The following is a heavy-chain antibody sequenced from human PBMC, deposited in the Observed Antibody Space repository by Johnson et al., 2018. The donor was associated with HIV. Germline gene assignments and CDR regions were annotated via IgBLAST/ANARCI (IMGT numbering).Heavy chain of an antibody. V-gene: IGHV3-30-3*01. Sequence: QMQLVESGGGVVQPGRSLRLSCAASGFTLSDSALHWVRQAPGKGLEWVAVISYDGSNILYADSVKGRFTISRDNSKNTLYLQMNSLRAEDTALYYCARDERAAAGTRGLDAFDIWGQGTMVTVSS. CDR3: ARDERAAAGTRGLDAFDI. CDR2: ISYDGSNI. J-gene: IGHJ3*02. D-gene: IGHD6-13*01. CDR1: GFTLSDSA.